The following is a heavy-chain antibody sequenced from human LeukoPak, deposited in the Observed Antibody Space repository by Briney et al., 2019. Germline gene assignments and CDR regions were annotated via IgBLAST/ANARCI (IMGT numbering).Heavy chain of an antibody. D-gene: IGHD6-13*01. CDR3: ARDTAAAASFDY. J-gene: IGHJ4*02. Sequence: SETLSLTCTVSGGSISSYYWSWIRQPPGKGLEWIGYIYYSGSTNYNPSLKSRVTISVDTSKSQFSLKLSSVTAADTAVYYCARDTAAAASFDYWGQGTLVTVSS. V-gene: IGHV4-59*01. CDR2: IYYSGST. CDR1: GGSISSYY.